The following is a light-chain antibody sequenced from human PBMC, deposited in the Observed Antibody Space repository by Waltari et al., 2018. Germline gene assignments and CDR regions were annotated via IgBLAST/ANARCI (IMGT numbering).Light chain of an antibody. J-gene: IGLJ3*02. CDR1: SSDVGGHHS. V-gene: IGLV2-14*03. Sequence: QSALTQPASVSGSPGQSITISCTGTSSDVGGHHSVSWYQQHPGTAPKLIIYDVTKRPSGVSNRFSASKSANTASLTISGLQPEDEADYYCSSYTSSSNHNWVFGGGTKLTVL. CDR3: SSYTSSSNHNWV. CDR2: DVT.